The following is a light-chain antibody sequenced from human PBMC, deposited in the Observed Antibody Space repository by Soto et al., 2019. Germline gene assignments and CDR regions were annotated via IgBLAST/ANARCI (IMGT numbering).Light chain of an antibody. V-gene: IGLV7-43*01. J-gene: IGLJ2*01. Sequence: QSVVTQEPSLTVSPGGTVTLTCASSTIAVTSGYYPNWFQQKPGQPPRALIYSTTYKHSWTPARFSGSLLGGKAALTLSGVQPEDEADYYCLLFYGDGVVFGGGTKLTAL. CDR3: LLFYGDGVV. CDR1: TIAVTSGYY. CDR2: STT.